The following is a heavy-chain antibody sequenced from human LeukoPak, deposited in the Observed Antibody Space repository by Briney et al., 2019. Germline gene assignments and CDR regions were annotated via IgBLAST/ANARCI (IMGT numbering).Heavy chain of an antibody. V-gene: IGHV4-31*03. D-gene: IGHD6-13*01. Sequence: PSETLSLTCTVSGGSISSGGYYWSWIRQHPGKGLEWIGYIYYSGSTYYNPSLKSRVTISVDTSKNQFSLKLSSVTAADTAVYYCARGAPYSGSWYPTLYYYYYYMDVWGKGTTVTVSS. J-gene: IGHJ6*03. CDR3: ARGAPYSGSWYPTLYYYYYYMDV. CDR2: IYYSGST. CDR1: GGSISSGGYY.